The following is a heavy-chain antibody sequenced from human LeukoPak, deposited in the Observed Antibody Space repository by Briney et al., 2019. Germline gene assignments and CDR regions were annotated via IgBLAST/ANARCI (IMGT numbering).Heavy chain of an antibody. V-gene: IGHV4-39*01. CDR1: GGSFSGRNYY. D-gene: IGHD2-2*01. J-gene: IGHJ6*03. Sequence: SETLSLTCTVSGGSFSGRNYYWAWIRQSPGKGLEWIGSIYSGGSTFYTPSLKSRVAISVDTSKNQFSLKLSSVTAADTAVYYCARGQLRYMDVWGKGTTVTVSS. CDR3: ARGQLRYMDV. CDR2: IYSGGST.